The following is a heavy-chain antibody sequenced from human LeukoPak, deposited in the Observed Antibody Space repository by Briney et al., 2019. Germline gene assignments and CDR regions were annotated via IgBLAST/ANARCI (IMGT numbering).Heavy chain of an antibody. CDR1: GGSISSGGYY. V-gene: IGHV4-31*03. J-gene: IGHJ3*02. CDR3: ARYPGPRGSGKGAFDI. D-gene: IGHD1-26*01. Sequence: NPSQTLSLTCTVSGGSISSGGYYWSWIRQHPGKGLEWIGYIYYSGSTYYNPSLKSRVTISVDTSKNQFSLKLSSVTAADTAVYYCARYPGPRGSGKGAFDIWGQGTMVTVSS. CDR2: IYYSGST.